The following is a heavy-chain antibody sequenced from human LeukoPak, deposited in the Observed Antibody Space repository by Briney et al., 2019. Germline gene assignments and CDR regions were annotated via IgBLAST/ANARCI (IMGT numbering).Heavy chain of an antibody. D-gene: IGHD2-15*01. CDR1: AGSIRSYY. Sequence: PSETLSLTCTLSAGSIRSYYWSWLRQPSGKGLEWIGYIYYSGSTNYNPSLKSRVTISVDTSKNQFSLKLSSVTAADTAVYYCGRDTQERGYCSGGSCYSNYYYGMDVWGQGTTVTVSS. J-gene: IGHJ6*02. V-gene: IGHV4-59*01. CDR3: GRDTQERGYCSGGSCYSNYYYGMDV. CDR2: IYYSGST.